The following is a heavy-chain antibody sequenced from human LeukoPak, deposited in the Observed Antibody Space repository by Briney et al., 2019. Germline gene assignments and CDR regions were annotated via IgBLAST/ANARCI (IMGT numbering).Heavy chain of an antibody. CDR2: IYYSGST. Sequence: SETLSLTCTVSGGSISSHDWSWIRQPPGKGLEWLGYIYYSGSTNYNPSLKSRVTISIDTSKNQFSLKLSSVTAADTAVYYCARVTGSSFYYYYYMDVWGKGTTVTVSS. V-gene: IGHV4-59*11. D-gene: IGHD6-6*01. J-gene: IGHJ6*03. CDR1: GGSISSHD. CDR3: ARVTGSSFYYYYYMDV.